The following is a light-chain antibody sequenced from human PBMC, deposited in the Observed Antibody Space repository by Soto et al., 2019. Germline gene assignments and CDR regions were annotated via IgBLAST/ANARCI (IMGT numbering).Light chain of an antibody. CDR2: GAS. J-gene: IGKJ4*01. CDR1: QSVSSN. CDR3: QQYNNWPLT. V-gene: IGKV3-15*01. Sequence: EIVLTQSHAPMSLSPGARATPSCGASQSVSSNLAWYQQKPGQAPRLLIYGASTRATGIPARFSGSRSGAEFTLTISSLQSEDFAVYYCQQYNNWPLTFGGGTKVDI.